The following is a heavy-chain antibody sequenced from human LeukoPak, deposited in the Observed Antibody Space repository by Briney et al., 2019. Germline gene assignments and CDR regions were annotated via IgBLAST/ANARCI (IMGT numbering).Heavy chain of an antibody. CDR3: ARNRAAAGDWLDP. J-gene: IGHJ5*02. D-gene: IGHD6-13*01. Sequence: GGSLRLSCAASGFTFSAYGVHWVRQARGKALEWLAFIRYDGRIKNYADSVKGRFTISRDNSKNTLYLQMNSLTTEDTSLYYCARNRAAAGDWLDPWGQGTLVIVSS. V-gene: IGHV3-30*02. CDR2: IRYDGRIK. CDR1: GFTFSAYG.